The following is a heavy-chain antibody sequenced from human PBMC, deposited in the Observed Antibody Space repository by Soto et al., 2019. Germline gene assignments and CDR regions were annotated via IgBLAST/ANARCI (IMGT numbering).Heavy chain of an antibody. D-gene: IGHD3-22*01. V-gene: IGHV1-69*01. CDR1: GGTFSSYA. Sequence: QVQLVQSGAEVKKPGSSVKVSCKASGGTFSSYAISWVRQAPGQGLEWMGGIIPIFGTANYAQKFQGRVTITADESTSTAYMEVSSLRSEDTAVYYCARDRGGDYYDSSGTTNWFDPWGQGTLVTVSS. CDR3: ARDRGGDYYDSSGTTNWFDP. CDR2: IIPIFGTA. J-gene: IGHJ5*02.